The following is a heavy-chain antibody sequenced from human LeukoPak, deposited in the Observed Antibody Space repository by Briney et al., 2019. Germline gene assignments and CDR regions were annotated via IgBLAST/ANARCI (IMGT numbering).Heavy chain of an antibody. D-gene: IGHD3-10*01. CDR1: GYTFTSYD. Sequence: ASVKVSCKASGYTFTSYDINWVRQATGQGLEWMGWMNPNSGNTGYAQKFQGRVTMTRNTSISTAYMELSSLRSEDTAVYYCARSASFAYYYYYYYMDVWGKGTTVTISS. CDR3: ARSASFAYYYYYYYMDV. CDR2: MNPNSGNT. V-gene: IGHV1-8*01. J-gene: IGHJ6*03.